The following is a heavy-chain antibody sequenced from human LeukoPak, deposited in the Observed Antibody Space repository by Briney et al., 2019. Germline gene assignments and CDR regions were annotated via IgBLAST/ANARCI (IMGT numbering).Heavy chain of an antibody. Sequence: ASVTVSCKASGGTFSSYAISWVRQAPGQGLEWMGGIIPIFGTANYAQKFQGRVTITADESTSTAYMELSSLRSEDTAVYYCAGYYYDSSGYYYEADYWGQGTLVTVSS. V-gene: IGHV1-69*01. J-gene: IGHJ4*02. CDR1: GGTFSSYA. CDR2: IIPIFGTA. CDR3: AGYYYDSSGYYYEADY. D-gene: IGHD3-22*01.